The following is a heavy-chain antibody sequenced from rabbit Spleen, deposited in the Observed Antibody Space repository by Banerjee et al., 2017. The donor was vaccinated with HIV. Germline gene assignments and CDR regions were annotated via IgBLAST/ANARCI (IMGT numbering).Heavy chain of an antibody. V-gene: IGHV1S45*01. Sequence: QEQLVESGGDLVKPEGSLTLTCKASGFSFSNGYVMCWVRQAPGKGLEWIGCIYAGDGSTDYANWVNGRFTISKTSSTVDLKMTSLTAADTATYFCARAIVPWLGLTRLDLWGQGTLVTVS. CDR2: IYAGDGST. CDR1: GFSFSNGYV. CDR3: ARAIVPWLGLTRLDL. J-gene: IGHJ3*01. D-gene: IGHD4-1*01.